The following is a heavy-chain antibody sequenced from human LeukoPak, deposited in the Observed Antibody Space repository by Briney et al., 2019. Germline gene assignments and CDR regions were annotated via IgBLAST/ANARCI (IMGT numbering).Heavy chain of an antibody. CDR1: GGSISSYY. CDR2: IYTSGST. Sequence: PSETLSLTCTVSGGSISSYYWSWIRQPVGKGLEWIGRIYTSGSTNYNPSLKSRVTMLVDTSKNQFSLKLSSVTAADTAVYYCARDPPLYSGYDLGNYWGQGTLVTVSS. V-gene: IGHV4-4*07. J-gene: IGHJ4*02. CDR3: ARDPPLYSGYDLGNY. D-gene: IGHD5-12*01.